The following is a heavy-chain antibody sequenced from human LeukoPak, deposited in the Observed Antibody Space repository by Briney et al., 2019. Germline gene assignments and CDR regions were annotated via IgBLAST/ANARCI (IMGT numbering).Heavy chain of an antibody. CDR1: GFTFSSSY. V-gene: IGHV3-48*01. Sequence: GGSLRLSCAASGFTFSSSYMNWVRQAPGKGLEWVSYISGGSNTIYYADSVKGRFTISRDNAKNSLYLQMNSLRGEDTAVYYCARGYGGFDYWGQGTLVTVSS. J-gene: IGHJ4*02. D-gene: IGHD5-18*01. CDR3: ARGYGGFDY. CDR2: ISGGSNTI.